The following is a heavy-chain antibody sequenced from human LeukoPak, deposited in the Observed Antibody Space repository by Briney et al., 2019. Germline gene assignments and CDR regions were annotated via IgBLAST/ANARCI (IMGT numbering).Heavy chain of an antibody. CDR2: IWYDGSNK. J-gene: IGHJ4*02. CDR3: ARVVYYYGSGRVFDY. D-gene: IGHD3-10*01. Sequence: GGSLRLSCAASGFTFSSYGMHWVRQAPGKGLEWVAVIWYDGSNKYYADSVKGRFTISRDNSKNTLYLQMNSLRAEDTAVYYCARVVYYYGSGRVFDYWGQGTLVTVSS. V-gene: IGHV3-33*01. CDR1: GFTFSSYG.